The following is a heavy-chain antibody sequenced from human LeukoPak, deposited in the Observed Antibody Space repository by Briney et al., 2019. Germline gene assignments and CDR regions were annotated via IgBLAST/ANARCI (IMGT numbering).Heavy chain of an antibody. V-gene: IGHV3-23*01. CDR3: ATKLHVASTYFDF. D-gene: IGHD1/OR15-1a*01. J-gene: IGHJ4*02. CDR1: GLTLSNYD. CDR2: IGSGGYR. Sequence: PGGSLRLSCVGSGLTLSNYDTTWVRQAPGKGLEYVSSIGSGGYRFYGGSVKGRFSISRDNSQNTVYLQMNSLRGEDTAIYFCATKLHVASTYFDFWGQG.